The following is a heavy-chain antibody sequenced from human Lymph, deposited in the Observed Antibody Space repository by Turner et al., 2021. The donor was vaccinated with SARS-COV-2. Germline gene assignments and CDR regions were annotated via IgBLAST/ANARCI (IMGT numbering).Heavy chain of an antibody. CDR2: IIPIFGTA. J-gene: IGHJ4*02. V-gene: IGHV1-69*01. D-gene: IGHD2-15*01. Sequence: QVQLVQSGAEVKKPGSSVKVSGKASGGTFSSSAISWVRQAPGQGLEWRGGIIPIFGTANYAQRVQGRGTITADESTSTAYMELRSLRSEDTAVYYCARGAAYCSGGSCYRKGFDYWGQGTPVTVSS. CDR1: GGTFSSSA. CDR3: ARGAAYCSGGSCYRKGFDY.